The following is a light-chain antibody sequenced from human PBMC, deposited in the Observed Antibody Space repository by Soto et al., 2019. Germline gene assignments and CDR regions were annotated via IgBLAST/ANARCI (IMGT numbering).Light chain of an antibody. Sequence: QSVLTQPASVSGSPGQSIIISCTGTSSDIGHYDYVSWYQQHPGKAPKLMIYDVTNRPSGVSNRFSGSKSGNTASLTISGLQAEDEADYYCSSYASSSTRVFGTGTKVTVL. CDR3: SSYASSSTRV. CDR2: DVT. V-gene: IGLV2-14*03. CDR1: SSDIGHYDY. J-gene: IGLJ1*01.